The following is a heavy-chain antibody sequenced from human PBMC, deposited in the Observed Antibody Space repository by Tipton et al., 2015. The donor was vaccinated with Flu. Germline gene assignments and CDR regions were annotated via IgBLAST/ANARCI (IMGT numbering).Heavy chain of an antibody. V-gene: IGHV4-38-2*01. CDR3: ARGDYGDYDHEADAFDI. D-gene: IGHD4-17*01. CDR1: AYSISSAYY. CDR2: ISHSGSA. J-gene: IGHJ3*02. Sequence: TLSLTCAVSAYSISSAYYWGWIRQPGQPPGKGLEWIGSISHSGSAYYNPSLKSRVTISVDTSKNQFSLNLTSVTAADTAMYYCARGDYGDYDHEADAFDIWGQGTLVTVSA.